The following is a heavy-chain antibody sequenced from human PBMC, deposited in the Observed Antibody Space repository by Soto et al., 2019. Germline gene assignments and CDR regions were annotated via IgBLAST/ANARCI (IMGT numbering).Heavy chain of an antibody. CDR1: GYTFTSYA. CDR3: AGSRITMVPYGMDV. Sequence: ASVKVSCKASGYTFTSYAMHWVRQAPGQRLEWMGWINAGNGNTKYSQKFQGRVTITRDTSASTAYMELSSLRSEDTAVYYCAGSRITMVPYGMDVWGQGTTVTSP. D-gene: IGHD3-10*01. CDR2: INAGNGNT. J-gene: IGHJ6*02. V-gene: IGHV1-3*01.